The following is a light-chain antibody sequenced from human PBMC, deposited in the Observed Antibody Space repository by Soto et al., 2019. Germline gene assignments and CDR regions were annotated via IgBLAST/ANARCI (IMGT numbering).Light chain of an antibody. CDR1: QDISNY. Sequence: DIQMTQSPSSLSASVGDRVTITCQASQDISNYLNWYQQKPGKAPKLLIYDASNVETGVPSRFSGSVSGTDFTFTISSLQPEDIATYYCQQYNNLPLAFGGGTKVEIK. J-gene: IGKJ4*01. CDR2: DAS. CDR3: QQYNNLPLA. V-gene: IGKV1-33*01.